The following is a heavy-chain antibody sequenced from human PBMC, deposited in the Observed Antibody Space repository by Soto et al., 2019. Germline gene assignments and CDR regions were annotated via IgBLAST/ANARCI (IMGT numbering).Heavy chain of an antibody. CDR1: GFTFSSYS. CDR2: ISNSSSTI. D-gene: IGHD6-6*01. J-gene: IGHJ6*03. Sequence: GGSLRLSCAASGFTFSSYSMNWVRQAPGKGLEWVSYISNSSSTIYYADSVKGRFTISRDNAKNSLYLQMNSLRAEDTAVYYCARRVSSSPRRGYYYYMDVWGKGTTVTVSS. CDR3: ARRVSSSPRRGYYYYMDV. V-gene: IGHV3-48*01.